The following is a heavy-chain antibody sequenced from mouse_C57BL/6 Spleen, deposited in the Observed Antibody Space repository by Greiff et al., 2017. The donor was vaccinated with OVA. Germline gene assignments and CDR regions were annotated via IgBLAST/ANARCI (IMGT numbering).Heavy chain of an antibody. J-gene: IGHJ2*01. V-gene: IGHV5-6*01. CDR3: SRFTTVGAFDY. CDR1: GFTFSSYG. D-gene: IGHD1-1*01. CDR2: ISSGGSYT. Sequence: EVKLMESGGDLVKPGGSLKLSCAASGFTFSSYGMSWVRQTPDKRLEWVANISSGGSYTYYPDSVKGRFTISRDNAKNTLYLQMSSRKSEDTAMYYCSRFTTVGAFDYWGQGTTLTVSS.